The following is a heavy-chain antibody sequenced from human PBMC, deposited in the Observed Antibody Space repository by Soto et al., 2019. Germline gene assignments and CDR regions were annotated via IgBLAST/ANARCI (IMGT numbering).Heavy chain of an antibody. Sequence: QVQLVESGGGLVNPGGSLRLSCAASGFTFSDYYMSWIRQAPGKGLEWVSYISLSGRTIFYADSVKGRFTISRDNAKSSLFLQMNSLRAEDTAVYCCTRYSFGYSDYWGQGTLVTVSS. D-gene: IGHD5-18*01. V-gene: IGHV3-11*01. CDR2: ISLSGRTI. CDR1: GFTFSDYY. J-gene: IGHJ4*02. CDR3: TRYSFGYSDY.